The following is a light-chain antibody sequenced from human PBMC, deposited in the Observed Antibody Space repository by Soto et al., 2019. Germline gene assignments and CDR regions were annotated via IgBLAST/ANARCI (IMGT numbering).Light chain of an antibody. CDR3: QQRSNCLT. Sequence: EIVLTQSPATPSLSPGERATLSCRASQSVSSYLAWYQQKPGQAPRLLIYDASNRATGIPARFSGGGSGTDFTLTISSLEPEDFAVYYCQQRSNCLTFGGGTKVEIK. CDR2: DAS. J-gene: IGKJ4*01. V-gene: IGKV3-11*01. CDR1: QSVSSY.